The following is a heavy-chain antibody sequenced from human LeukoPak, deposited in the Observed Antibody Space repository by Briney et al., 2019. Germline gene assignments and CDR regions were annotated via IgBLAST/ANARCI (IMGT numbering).Heavy chain of an antibody. V-gene: IGHV3-13*01. CDR3: ARDRRDACNYYYYGMDV. CDR2: IGTAGDT. J-gene: IGHJ6*02. D-gene: IGHD2-2*01. CDR1: GFTLSGYD. Sequence: GGSLRLSCAASGFTLSGYDMHWVRQATGKGLEWVSGIGTAGDTYYPDSVKGRFTISREDTKNSLYLQMNSLRAGDTAVYYCARDRRDACNYYYYGMDVWGQGTTVTVSS.